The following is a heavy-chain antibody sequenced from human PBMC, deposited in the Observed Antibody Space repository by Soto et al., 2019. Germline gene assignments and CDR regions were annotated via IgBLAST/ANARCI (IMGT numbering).Heavy chain of an antibody. V-gene: IGHV5-10-1*01. D-gene: IGHD2-15*01. J-gene: IGHJ3*01. CDR3: VRPASGSSPDA. Sequence: GESLQIACKASAYKSTTFWLNWVRQTPGIGLEWLWRIDLTDSFTKYSPPFECYVTISVVSSISTAYIQWNSLLASDTAVFYCVRPASGSSPDA. CDR1: AYKSTTFW. CDR2: IDLTDSFT.